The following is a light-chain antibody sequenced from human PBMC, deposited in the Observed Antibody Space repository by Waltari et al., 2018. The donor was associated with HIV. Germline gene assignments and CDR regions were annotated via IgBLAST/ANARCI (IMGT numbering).Light chain of an antibody. CDR3: CSFARSSTWV. J-gene: IGLJ3*02. V-gene: IGLV2-23*02. CDR2: EVN. Sequence: QSALTQPASVSGSPGQSITISCTGTSRNIGGYNLVSWYQQHPGKAPKLMVYEVNKRPSGISNRFSGSKSGNTASLTISGLQAEDEADYYCCSFARSSTWVFGGGTKLSVL. CDR1: SRNIGGYNL.